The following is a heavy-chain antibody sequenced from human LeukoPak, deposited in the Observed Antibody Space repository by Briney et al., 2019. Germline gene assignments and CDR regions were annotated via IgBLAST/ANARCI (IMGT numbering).Heavy chain of an antibody. J-gene: IGHJ6*03. Sequence: PSETLSLTCTVPGGSISSSSYYWGWIRQPPGKGLEWIGSIYYSGSTYYNPSLKSRVTISVDTSKNQFSLKLSSVTAADTAVYYCARVKSTYYYMDVWGKGTTVTVSS. D-gene: IGHD5/OR15-5a*01. V-gene: IGHV4-39*07. CDR1: GGSISSSSYY. CDR2: IYYSGST. CDR3: ARVKSTYYYMDV.